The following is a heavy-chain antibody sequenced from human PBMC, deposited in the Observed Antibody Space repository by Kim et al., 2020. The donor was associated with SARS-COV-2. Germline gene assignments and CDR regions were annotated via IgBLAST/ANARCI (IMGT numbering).Heavy chain of an antibody. CDR1: GGSIRSSSYY. CDR2: IYYSGST. V-gene: IGHV4-39*01. Sequence: SETLSLTCTVSGGSIRSSSYYWGWIRQPPGKGLEWIGTIYYSGSTYYNPSLKSRVTISVDTSKNQFSLKLSSVTATDTAVYYCARHEDSGRYYGSPDYWGQGSLVTVSS. D-gene: IGHD1-26*01. CDR3: ARHEDSGRYYGSPDY. J-gene: IGHJ4*02.